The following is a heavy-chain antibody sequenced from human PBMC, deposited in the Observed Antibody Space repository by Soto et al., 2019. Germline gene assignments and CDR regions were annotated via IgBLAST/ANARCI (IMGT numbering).Heavy chain of an antibody. D-gene: IGHD3-3*01. CDR2: ISGIGGST. Sequence: EVQLLESGGGLVQPGGSLRLSCAASGFTFSSYAMSWVRQAPGKGLEWVSAISGIGGSTYYADSVKGRFTISRDNSKNTLYLQMNSLRAEDTAVYYCAKDPRFWSGYPPPPDYWGQGTLVTVSS. CDR1: GFTFSSYA. V-gene: IGHV3-23*01. CDR3: AKDPRFWSGYPPPPDY. J-gene: IGHJ4*02.